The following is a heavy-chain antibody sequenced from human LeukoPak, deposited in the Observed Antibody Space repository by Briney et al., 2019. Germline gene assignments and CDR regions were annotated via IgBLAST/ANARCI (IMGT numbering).Heavy chain of an antibody. CDR3: ARLPGFRDAFDI. Sequence: SETLSLTCTVSGGSISSYYWIWIRQPPGKGLEWIGYIYYSGSTNYNPSLKSRVTISVDTSKNQFSLKLSSVTAADTAVYYCARLPGFRDAFDIWGQGTMVTVSS. CDR2: IYYSGST. CDR1: GGSISSYY. V-gene: IGHV4-59*08. J-gene: IGHJ3*02.